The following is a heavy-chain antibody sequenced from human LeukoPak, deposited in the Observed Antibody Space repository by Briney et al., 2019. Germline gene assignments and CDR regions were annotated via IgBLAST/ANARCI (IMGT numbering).Heavy chain of an antibody. V-gene: IGHV3-23*01. J-gene: IGHJ5*02. D-gene: IGHD1-14*01. Sequence: GGSLRLSCAASGFIFSSYAMSWVRQAPGKGPEWVSGIRKSGDKTFYIDSVKGRFTISRDNSKNTVYLQMNSLSVDDTAVYYCAKSPYDRHPYWFDPWGQGTLVIVSS. CDR1: GFIFSSYA. CDR2: IRKSGDKT. CDR3: AKSPYDRHPYWFDP.